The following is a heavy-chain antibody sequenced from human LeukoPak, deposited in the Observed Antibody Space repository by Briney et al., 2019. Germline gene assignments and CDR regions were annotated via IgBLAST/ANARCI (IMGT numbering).Heavy chain of an antibody. CDR2: IYYSGST. J-gene: IGHJ6*02. CDR1: GFTFSSYG. CDR3: ARDRRTHRSSPIAAAGPDYYYYGMDV. Sequence: LRLSCAASGFTFSSYGMHWVRQHPGKGLEWIGYIYYSGSTYYNPSLKSRVTISVDTSKNQFSLKLSSVTAADTAVYYCARDRRTHRSSPIAAAGPDYYYYGMDVWGQGTTVTVSS. V-gene: IGHV4-31*02. D-gene: IGHD6-13*01.